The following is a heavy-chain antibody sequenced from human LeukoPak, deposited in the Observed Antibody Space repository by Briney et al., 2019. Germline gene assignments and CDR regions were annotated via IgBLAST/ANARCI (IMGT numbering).Heavy chain of an antibody. V-gene: IGHV4-39*07. J-gene: IGHJ6*03. CDR2: IYYSGST. CDR3: ARDLAGWTPASYYYMDV. CDR1: GGSISSSSYY. Sequence: SETLSLTCTVSGGSISSSSYYWGWIRQPPGKGLEWIGSIYYSGSTYYNPSLKSRVTMSVDTSKNQFSLKLSSVTAADTAVYYCARDLAGWTPASYYYMDVWGKGTTVTVSS. D-gene: IGHD6-19*01.